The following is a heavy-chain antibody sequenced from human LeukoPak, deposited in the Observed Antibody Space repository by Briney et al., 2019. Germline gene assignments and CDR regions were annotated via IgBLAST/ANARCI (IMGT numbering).Heavy chain of an antibody. CDR3: AKDQGTATDAFDI. CDR1: GFTFDDYA. CDR2: ISWNSGSI. V-gene: IGHV3-9*01. D-gene: IGHD3-10*01. J-gene: IGHJ3*02. Sequence: GGSLRLSCAASGFTFDDYAMPWVRQAPGKGLEWVSGISWNSGSIGYADSVKGRFTISRDNAKNSLYLQMNSLRAEDTALHYCAKDQGTATDAFDIWGQGTMVTVSS.